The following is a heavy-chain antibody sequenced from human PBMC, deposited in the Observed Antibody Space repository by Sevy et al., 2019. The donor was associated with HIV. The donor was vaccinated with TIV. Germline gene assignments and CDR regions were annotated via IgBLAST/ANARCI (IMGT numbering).Heavy chain of an antibody. V-gene: IGHV3-7*01. J-gene: IGHJ4*02. CDR1: GFAFSSHA. Sequence: GGSLRLSCAASGFAFSSHAMHWVRQAPGKGLEWVANIKQDGSEKYYVDSVKGRFTISRDNAKNSLYLQMNSLRAEDTAVYYCARTSYGLEFDYWGQGTLVTVSS. D-gene: IGHD5-18*01. CDR2: IKQDGSEK. CDR3: ARTSYGLEFDY.